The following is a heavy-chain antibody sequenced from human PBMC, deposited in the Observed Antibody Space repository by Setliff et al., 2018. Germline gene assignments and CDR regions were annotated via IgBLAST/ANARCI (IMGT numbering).Heavy chain of an antibody. J-gene: IGHJ6*03. CDR2: TIPIFGTT. CDR3: VREGVDSRSSTDYRYYMDV. CDR1: GATFSSYG. D-gene: IGHD3-22*01. Sequence: ASVKVSCKASGATFSSYGISWVRQAPGQGLEWMAGTIPIFGTTEYAQNFPGRLTIITDESTNTAFMQLSSLRSDDPAVYYCVREGVDSRSSTDYRYYMDVWGKGTTVTVSS. V-gene: IGHV1-69*05.